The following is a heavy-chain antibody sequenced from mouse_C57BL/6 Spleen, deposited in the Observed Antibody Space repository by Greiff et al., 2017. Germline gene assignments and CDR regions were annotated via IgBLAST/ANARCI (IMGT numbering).Heavy chain of an antibody. CDR1: GFSLSTSGMG. Sequence: QVTLKVSGPGILQSSQTLSLTCSFSGFSLSTSGMGVSWIRQPSGKGLEWLAHIYWDDDKRYNPSLKSRLTISKDTSRNQVFLKITSVDTADTATYYCARNPPWDYGSRGYFDVWGTGTTVTVSS. J-gene: IGHJ1*03. V-gene: IGHV8-12*01. D-gene: IGHD1-1*01. CDR3: ARNPPWDYGSRGYFDV. CDR2: IYWDDDK.